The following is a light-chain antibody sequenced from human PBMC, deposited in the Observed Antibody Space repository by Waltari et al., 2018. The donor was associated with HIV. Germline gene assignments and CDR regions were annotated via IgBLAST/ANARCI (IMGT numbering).Light chain of an antibody. CDR1: NIV. V-gene: IGLV3-21*04. CDR2: DDS. Sequence: SSVLTQPPSVSVAPGKTASITCGGTNIVHWYQRTPGQAPVLVIYDDSDRPSGIPERFSGSNSGNTATLTISRVEAGDEADYYCQVWDSSTNHVVFGGGTKLTVL. J-gene: IGLJ2*01. CDR3: QVWDSSTNHVV.